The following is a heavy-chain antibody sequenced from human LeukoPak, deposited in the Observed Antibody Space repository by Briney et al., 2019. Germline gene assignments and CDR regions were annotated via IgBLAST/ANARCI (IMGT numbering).Heavy chain of an antibody. D-gene: IGHD3-10*01. J-gene: IGHJ4*02. Sequence: SETLSLTCSVSGGSIGNYYWNWIRQPPGRGLEWLGYIYLSGSTNYNPSLKSRVTISVDTSKNQFSLKLNSVTAADTAVYYCARGLITLVRGSFDYWGQGTLVTVSS. CDR3: ARGLITLVRGSFDY. V-gene: IGHV4-59*01. CDR2: IYLSGST. CDR1: GGSIGNYY.